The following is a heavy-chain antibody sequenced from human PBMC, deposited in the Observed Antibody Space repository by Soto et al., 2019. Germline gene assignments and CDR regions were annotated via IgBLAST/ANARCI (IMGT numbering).Heavy chain of an antibody. Sequence: TCNYMQWPCHAPRQGLEWMGWINPNSGGTNYAQKFQGWVTMTRDTSISTAYMELSRLRSDDTAVYYCARAKREKYYDILTGDKRGQGDVFEIWRQGTMVPGSS. J-gene: IGHJ3*02. CDR1: TCNY. CDR2: INPNSGGT. D-gene: IGHD3-9*01. V-gene: IGHV1-2*04. CDR3: ARAKREKYYDILTGDKRGQGDVFEI.